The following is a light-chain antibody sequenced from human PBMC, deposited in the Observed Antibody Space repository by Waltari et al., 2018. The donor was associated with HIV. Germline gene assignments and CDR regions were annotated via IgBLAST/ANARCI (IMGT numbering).Light chain of an antibody. CDR2: DVS. V-gene: IGLV2-11*01. J-gene: IGLJ1*01. CDR3: CSYAGTYTYV. CDR1: SSDVGDYNS. Sequence: QSALTQPRSVSGSPGQSVTISCTGTSSDVGDYNSVSWYQQHPGKAPKLMIYDVSKWPSGVPDRFSGSKSGNTASLTISWLQAEDEADYYCCSYAGTYTYVFGTGTKVTVL.